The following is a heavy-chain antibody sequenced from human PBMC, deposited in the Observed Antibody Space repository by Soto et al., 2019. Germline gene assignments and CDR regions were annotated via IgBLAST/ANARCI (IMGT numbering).Heavy chain of an antibody. CDR1: GGSISSSSYY. V-gene: IGHV4-61*01. Sequence: PSETLSLTCTVSGGSISSSSYYWSWIRQTPGKGRGWIGYIYYTGTTNYNASLKSRVTLSVDTSKNQFSLKLTPVTAADTAVYFCARGGWYVDYWGQGTLVTVSS. D-gene: IGHD6-19*01. CDR3: ARGGWYVDY. J-gene: IGHJ4*01. CDR2: IYYTGTT.